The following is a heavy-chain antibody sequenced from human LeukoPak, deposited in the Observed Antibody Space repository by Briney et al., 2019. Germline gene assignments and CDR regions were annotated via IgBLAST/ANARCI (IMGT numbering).Heavy chain of an antibody. D-gene: IGHD3-3*01. J-gene: IGHJ6*02. V-gene: IGHV3-43*01. CDR2: ISWDGGST. CDR1: GFTFDDYT. CDR3: AKAAARFGVSGYGMDV. Sequence: PGGSLRLSCAASGFTFDDYTMHWVRQAPGKGLEWVSLISWDGGSTYYADSVKGRFTISRDNSKNSLYPQMNSLRTEDTALYYCAKAAARFGVSGYGMDVWGQGTTVTVSS.